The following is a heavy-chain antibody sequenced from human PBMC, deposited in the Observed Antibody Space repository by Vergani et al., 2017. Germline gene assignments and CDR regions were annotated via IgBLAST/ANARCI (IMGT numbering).Heavy chain of an antibody. Sequence: QLQLQESGSGLVKPSQTLSLTCAVSGGSISSYYWSWIRQPPGKGLEWIGYIYYSGSTNYNPSLKSRVTISVDTSKNQFSLKLSSVTAADTAVYYCARGRSPGYWGQGTLVTVSS. CDR3: ARGRSPGY. V-gene: IGHV4-59*01. CDR2: IYYSGST. J-gene: IGHJ4*02. CDR1: GGSISSYY. D-gene: IGHD1-26*01.